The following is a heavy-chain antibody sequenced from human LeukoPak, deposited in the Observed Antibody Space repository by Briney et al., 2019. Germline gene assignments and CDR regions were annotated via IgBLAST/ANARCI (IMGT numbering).Heavy chain of an antibody. Sequence: PGGSLRLSCAASGFTFSSYAMHWVRQAPGKGLEWVAVISYDGSNKYYTDSVKGRFTISRDNSENTLYLQVNSLRAEDTAVFYCARDRSWGLDYWGQGTLVTVSS. V-gene: IGHV3-30-3*01. J-gene: IGHJ4*02. D-gene: IGHD1-26*01. CDR2: ISYDGSNK. CDR3: ARDRSWGLDY. CDR1: GFTFSSYA.